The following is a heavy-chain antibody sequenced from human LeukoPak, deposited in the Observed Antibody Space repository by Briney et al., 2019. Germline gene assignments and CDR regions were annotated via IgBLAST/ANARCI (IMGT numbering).Heavy chain of an antibody. V-gene: IGHV4-39*01. J-gene: IGHJ4*02. Sequence: SETLSLTCTLSGGSISSSSYYWGWIRQPPGEGLEGIGSIYYSGSTYYNPSLKSRVTISVDTSKNQFSLKLSSVTAADTAVYYCARRELYVWGSYDPKYYFDYWGQGTLVTVSS. CDR3: ARRELYVWGSYDPKYYFDY. CDR1: GGSISSSSYY. CDR2: IYYSGST. D-gene: IGHD3-16*01.